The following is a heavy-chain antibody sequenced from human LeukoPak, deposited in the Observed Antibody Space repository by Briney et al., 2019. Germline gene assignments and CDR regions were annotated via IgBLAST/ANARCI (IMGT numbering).Heavy chain of an antibody. CDR3: AKGGYCSSTSCYAGLISGDY. V-gene: IGHV3-23*01. CDR1: GFTFSSYA. CDR2: ISGSGGST. J-gene: IGHJ4*02. Sequence: GGSLRLSCAASGFTFSSYAMSWFRQAPGKGLEWVSAISGSGGSTYYADSVKGRFTISRDNSKNTLYLQMNSLRAEDTAVYYCAKGGYCSSTSCYAGLISGDYWGQGTLVTVSS. D-gene: IGHD2-2*01.